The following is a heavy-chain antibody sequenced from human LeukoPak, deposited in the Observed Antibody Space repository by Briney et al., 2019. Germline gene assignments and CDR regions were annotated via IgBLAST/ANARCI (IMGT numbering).Heavy chain of an antibody. J-gene: IGHJ2*01. CDR1: GGSISSYY. D-gene: IGHD6-13*01. CDR2: IYYSGST. V-gene: IGHV4-59*01. CDR3: ARHAAGLNWYFDL. Sequence: SETLSLTCTVSGGSISSYYWSWIRQPPGKGLEWIGYIYYSGSTNYNPSLKSRVTISVDTSKSQFSLKLSSVTAADTAVYYCARHAAGLNWYFDLWGRGTLVTVSS.